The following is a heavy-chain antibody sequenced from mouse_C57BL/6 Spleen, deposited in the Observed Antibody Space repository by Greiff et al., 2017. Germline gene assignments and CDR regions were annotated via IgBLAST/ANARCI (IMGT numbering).Heavy chain of an antibody. Sequence: VQLQQPGAELVRPGTSVKLSCKASGYTFTSYWMHWVKQRPGQGLEWIGVIDPSDSYTNYNQKFKGKATLTGDTSSSTAYMQLSSLTSEDSAVYYCARDTSDFDYWGQGTTLTVSS. V-gene: IGHV1-59*01. CDR2: IDPSDSYT. CDR3: ARDTSDFDY. CDR1: GYTFTSYW. J-gene: IGHJ2*01.